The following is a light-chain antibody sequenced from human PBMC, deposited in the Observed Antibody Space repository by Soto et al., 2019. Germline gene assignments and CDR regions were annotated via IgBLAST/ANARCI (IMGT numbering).Light chain of an antibody. Sequence: QSVVTQPASLSGSPGQSITISCPGTSNETGGYNYVSWYQQHPGKAPKLMIYDVSNRPSGGSNRFSGSKSGNTASLTISGLQAEDEADYYCSSYTSSSTLVFGTGTKVTVL. CDR1: SNETGGYNY. CDR2: DVS. J-gene: IGLJ1*01. CDR3: SSYTSSSTLV. V-gene: IGLV2-14*01.